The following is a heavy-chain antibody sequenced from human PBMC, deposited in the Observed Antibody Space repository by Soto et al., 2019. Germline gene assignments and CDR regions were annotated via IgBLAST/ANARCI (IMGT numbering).Heavy chain of an antibody. CDR1: GFTFSSYS. Sequence: EVQLVESGGGLVKPGGSLRLSCAASGFTFSSYSMNWVRQAPGKGLEWVSSISSSSSYIYYADSVKGRFTISSDNAKNSLYLQMNSLGAEDTAVYYCAREGDHYYFDYWGHGTLVTVSS. CDR2: ISSSSSYI. V-gene: IGHV3-21*01. J-gene: IGHJ4*01. CDR3: AREGDHYYFDY.